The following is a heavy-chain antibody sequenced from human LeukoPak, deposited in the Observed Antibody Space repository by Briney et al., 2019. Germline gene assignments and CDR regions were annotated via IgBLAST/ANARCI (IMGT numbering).Heavy chain of an antibody. CDR3: AKDFVGYHWAFDI. CDR2: ISWNSGSI. CDR1: GFTFDDYA. J-gene: IGHJ3*02. Sequence: TGGSLRLSCAASGFTFDDYAMHWVRQAPGKGLEWVSGISWNSGSIGYADSAKGRFTISRDNAKNSLYLQMNSLRAEDTALYYCAKDFVGYHWAFDIWGQGTMVTVSS. V-gene: IGHV3-9*01. D-gene: IGHD6-25*01.